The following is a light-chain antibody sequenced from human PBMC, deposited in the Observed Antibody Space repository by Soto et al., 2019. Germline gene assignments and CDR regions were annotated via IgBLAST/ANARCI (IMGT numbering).Light chain of an antibody. J-gene: IGKJ4*01. CDR1: QSVSSY. CDR3: QQRSNWPLT. V-gene: IGKV3-11*01. Sequence: EIVLTQSPATLSLSPGERATLSCRASQSVSSYLAWYQQKPGQAPRLLIYDASNRATGIPARFSGSGSGTDFTFTIFSLEPEDFAVYYCQQRSNWPLTFGGGTKVDIK. CDR2: DAS.